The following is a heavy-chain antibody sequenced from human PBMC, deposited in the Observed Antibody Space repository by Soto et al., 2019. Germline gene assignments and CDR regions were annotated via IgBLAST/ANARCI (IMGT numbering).Heavy chain of an antibody. J-gene: IGHJ6*02. CDR2: MNPNSGNT. CDR1: GYTFTSYD. Sequence: QVQLVQSGAEVKKPGASVKVSCKASGYTFTSYDINWVRQATGQGLEWMGWMNPNSGNTGYAQKFQGRVTMTRNTSISTAYMELSSLRSEDTAVYYCARGEKARGTYYYYGMDVWCQGTTVTVSS. V-gene: IGHV1-8*01. D-gene: IGHD1-1*01. CDR3: ARGEKARGTYYYYGMDV.